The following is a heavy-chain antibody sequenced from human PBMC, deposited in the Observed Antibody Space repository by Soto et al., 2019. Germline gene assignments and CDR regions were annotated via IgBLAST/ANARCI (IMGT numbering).Heavy chain of an antibody. V-gene: IGHV3-15*01. CDR2: IKSKTDGGTT. Sequence: EVQLVESGGGLVKPGGSLRLSCAASGFTFSNAWMSWVRQAPGKGLEWVGRIKSKTDGGTTDYAAAVKGRFTISRDDSKNTLYLQMNSLKTEDTAVYYCTTASGYGDDAFDIWGQGTMVTVSS. CDR3: TTASGYGDDAFDI. D-gene: IGHD4-17*01. CDR1: GFTFSNAW. J-gene: IGHJ3*02.